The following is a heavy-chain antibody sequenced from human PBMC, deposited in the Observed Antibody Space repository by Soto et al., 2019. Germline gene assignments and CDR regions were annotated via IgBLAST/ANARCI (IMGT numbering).Heavy chain of an antibody. CDR3: SARRIQGIYDDY. Sequence: EVQLLESGGGLVQPGGSLRLSCAASGFTFNNYAMSWVRQAPGKGLEWVSAISGSGGSTYYADSVKGRFTISRDNSKNTLYLQMNSLRADYTAVYYCSARRIQGIYDDYWGQGTLVTVSS. CDR2: ISGSGGST. J-gene: IGHJ4*02. CDR1: GFTFNNYA. V-gene: IGHV3-23*01. D-gene: IGHD3-16*01.